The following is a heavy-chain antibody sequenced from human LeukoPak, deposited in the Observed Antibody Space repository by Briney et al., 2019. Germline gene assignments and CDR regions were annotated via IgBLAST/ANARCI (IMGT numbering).Heavy chain of an antibody. CDR2: IYDSGST. J-gene: IGHJ3*02. CDR3: AREDDSSGYDAFDI. CDR1: GGSIRSSYYY. V-gene: IGHV4-39*07. Sequence: SETLSLTCTVSGGSIRSSYYYWGWIRQPPGKGLEWIGSIYDSGSTYYNPSHKSRVTISVDTSKNQFSLKLSSVTAADTAVYYCAREDDSSGYDAFDIWGQGTVVTVSS. D-gene: IGHD3-22*01.